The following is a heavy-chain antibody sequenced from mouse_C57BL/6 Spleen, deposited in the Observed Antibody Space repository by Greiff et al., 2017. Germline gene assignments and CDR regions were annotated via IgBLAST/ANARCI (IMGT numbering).Heavy chain of an antibody. Sequence: QVQLQQPGTELVKPGASVKLSCKASGYTFTSYWMHWVKQRPGQGLEWIGNINPSNGGTNYNEKFKSKATLTVDKSSSTAYMQLSSLTSEDSAVYYWARSRTTVVAPCWYFDVWGTGTTVTVSS. V-gene: IGHV1-53*01. D-gene: IGHD1-1*01. CDR1: GYTFTSYW. J-gene: IGHJ1*03. CDR3: ARSRTTVVAPCWYFDV. CDR2: INPSNGGT.